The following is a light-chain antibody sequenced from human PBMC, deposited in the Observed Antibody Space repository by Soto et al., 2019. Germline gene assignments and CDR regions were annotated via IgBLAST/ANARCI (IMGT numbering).Light chain of an antibody. J-gene: IGLJ2*01. CDR1: SSDVGSYNL. Sequence: QSALTQPASVSGSPGQSITISCTGTSSDVGSYNLVSWYQQHPGKAPKLMIYEGSKRPSGVSNRFSGSKSGNMASLTISGLQAEDESDYYCCSYAGSTTVLFGGGTKVTVL. CDR3: CSYAGSTTVL. CDR2: EGS. V-gene: IGLV2-23*01.